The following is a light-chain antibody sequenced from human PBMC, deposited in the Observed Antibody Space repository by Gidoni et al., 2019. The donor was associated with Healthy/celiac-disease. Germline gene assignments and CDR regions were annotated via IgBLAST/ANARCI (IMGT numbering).Light chain of an antibody. V-gene: IGLV3-1*01. CDR2: QDS. CDR1: KLGDKY. CDR3: QAWDSSTVV. Sequence: SYQLTQPPSVSVSPGQTASITCPGDKLGDKYACWYQQKPGQSPVLVLYQDSKRPSGIPARFSGSNSGNTATLTISGTQAMDEADYCCQAWDSSTVVFGGGTKLTVL. J-gene: IGLJ2*01.